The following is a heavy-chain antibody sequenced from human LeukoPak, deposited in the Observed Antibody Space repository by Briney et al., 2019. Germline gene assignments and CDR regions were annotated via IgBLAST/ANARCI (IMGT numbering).Heavy chain of an antibody. Sequence: GGSLRLSCAASGLTVSSNYMSWVRQAPGKGLEWVSVIYSDGSTYYADSVKGRFSISRDNSKNTLYLQLNGLRFEDTAVYYCARRPDYGGTPTFDYWGQGTLVTVSS. J-gene: IGHJ4*02. CDR2: IYSDGST. CDR3: ARRPDYGGTPTFDY. V-gene: IGHV3-66*01. D-gene: IGHD4-23*01. CDR1: GLTVSSNY.